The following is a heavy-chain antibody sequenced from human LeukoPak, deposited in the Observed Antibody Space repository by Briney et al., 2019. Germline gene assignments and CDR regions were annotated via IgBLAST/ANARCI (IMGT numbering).Heavy chain of an antibody. V-gene: IGHV4-34*01. D-gene: IGHD6-6*01. CDR3: ARGLRTLIAARPSAFDI. Sequence: PSETLSLTCAVYGGSFSGYYWSWIRQPPGKGLEWFGEINHSGSTNDHPSLKSRVTISVDTSKNQFSLRLSSVTAADTAIYYCARGLRTLIAARPSAFDIWGQGTMVTVSS. CDR2: INHSGST. J-gene: IGHJ3*02. CDR1: GGSFSGYY.